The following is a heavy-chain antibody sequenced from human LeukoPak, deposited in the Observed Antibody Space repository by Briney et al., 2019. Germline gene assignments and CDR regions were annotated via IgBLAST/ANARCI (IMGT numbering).Heavy chain of an antibody. D-gene: IGHD3-16*01. Sequence: ASVKVSCKASGYTFTSNYIHWVRQAPGQGLEWMGMIYPRDGSTSYAQKFQGRVTVTRDTSTSTVHMELRSLRSDDTAVYYCASSSYDFYYYGMDVWGQGTTVTVSS. CDR3: ASSSYDFYYYGMDV. V-gene: IGHV1-46*01. CDR2: IYPRDGST. CDR1: GYTFTSNY. J-gene: IGHJ6*02.